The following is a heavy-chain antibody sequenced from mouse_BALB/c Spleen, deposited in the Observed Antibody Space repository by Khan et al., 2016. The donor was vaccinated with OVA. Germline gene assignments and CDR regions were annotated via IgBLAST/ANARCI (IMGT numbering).Heavy chain of an antibody. Sequence: QFQLVQSGPELKKPGETVKISCKASGYTFTDYSMHWVKQAPGKGLKWMGWINTETGEPTYADDFKGRFDSPLETYASYAFLQLTNLKNEDTATYFCAPYYGNYGGFGYWGQGTLVTVSA. J-gene: IGHJ3*02. V-gene: IGHV9-2-1*01. CDR1: GYTFTDYS. D-gene: IGHD2-10*01. CDR3: APYYGNYGGFGY. CDR2: INTETGEP.